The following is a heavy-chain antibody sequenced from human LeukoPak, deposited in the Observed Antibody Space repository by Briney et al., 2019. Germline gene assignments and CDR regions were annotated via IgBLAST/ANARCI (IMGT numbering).Heavy chain of an antibody. CDR2: ISSSSSYI. D-gene: IGHD2-15*01. CDR1: GFTFSSYS. J-gene: IGHJ4*02. CDR3: ARDYCSGGSCYEDLDY. Sequence: GGSLRLSCAASGFTFSSYSMNWGRQAPGKGLEWVSSISSSSSYIYYADSVKGRFTISRDNAKNSLYLQMNSLRAEDTAVYYCARDYCSGGSCYEDLDYWGQGTLVTVSS. V-gene: IGHV3-21*01.